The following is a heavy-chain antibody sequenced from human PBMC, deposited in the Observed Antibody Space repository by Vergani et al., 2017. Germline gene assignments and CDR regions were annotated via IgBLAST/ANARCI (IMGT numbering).Heavy chain of an antibody. CDR1: GFTFSSYG. CDR3: AMGSAGAANDY. D-gene: IGHD3-10*01. J-gene: IGHJ4*02. Sequence: QVQLVESGGGVVQPGGSLRLSCAASGFTFSSYGMHWVRQAPGKGLEWVAFIRYDGSNKYYADSVKGRFTISRDNSKNTLYLQMNSLIAEDTAVYYCAMGSAGAANDYWGQGTLVTVSS. V-gene: IGHV3-30*02. CDR2: IRYDGSNK.